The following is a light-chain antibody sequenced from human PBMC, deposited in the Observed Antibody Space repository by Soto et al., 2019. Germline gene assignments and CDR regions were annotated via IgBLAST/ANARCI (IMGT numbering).Light chain of an antibody. V-gene: IGKV3-15*01. Sequence: EIVMTQSPATLSVSPGERATLSCRTSQGVSSNLAWYQQKPGQAPRLLISGASTRATDIPARISGSGSGTEFTLTISSLQSEDFATYYCQQYNSYSWTFGQGTKVEIK. CDR3: QQYNSYSWT. CDR1: QGVSSN. CDR2: GAS. J-gene: IGKJ1*01.